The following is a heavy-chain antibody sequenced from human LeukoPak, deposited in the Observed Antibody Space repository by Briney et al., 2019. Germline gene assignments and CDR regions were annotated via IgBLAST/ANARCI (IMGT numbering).Heavy chain of an antibody. CDR1: GFTFSSYG. CDR2: ISYDGSNK. Sequence: PGGSLRLSCAAPGFTFSSYGMHWVRQAPGKGLEWVAVISYDGSNKYYADSVKGRFTISRDNSKNTLYLQMNSLRAEDTAVYYCAKDSGSSGYYPYYFDYWGQGTLVTVSS. V-gene: IGHV3-30*18. CDR3: AKDSGSSGYYPYYFDY. D-gene: IGHD3-22*01. J-gene: IGHJ4*02.